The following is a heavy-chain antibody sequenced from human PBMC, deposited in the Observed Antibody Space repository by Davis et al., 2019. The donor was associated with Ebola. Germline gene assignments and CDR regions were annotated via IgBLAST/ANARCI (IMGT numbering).Heavy chain of an antibody. Sequence: SETLSLSCTVSGGSIRSLYWSWIRPSPGKGLEWIGYIHYTGNSKYNPSLKNRVTMSLDTSKSQFSLKLNSLTAADTAVYYCARDNFALGMGIFDHWGQGTPVTVSS. J-gene: IGHJ4*02. CDR1: GGSIRSLY. CDR3: ARDNFALGMGIFDH. V-gene: IGHV4-59*11. D-gene: IGHD7-27*01. CDR2: IHYTGNS.